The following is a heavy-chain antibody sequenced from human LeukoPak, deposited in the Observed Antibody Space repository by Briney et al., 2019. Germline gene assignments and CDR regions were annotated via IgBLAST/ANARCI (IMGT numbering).Heavy chain of an antibody. CDR1: NFIFGNYT. CDR3: VRDGGVSGYDLLDY. CDR2: ISGGSRSI. Sequence: GGSLRLSCAASNFIFGNYTMNWVRQAPGKGLEWVSSISGGSRSIYYADSLKGRFTTSRDNAKNSLSLQMNSLRAEDTAVYYCVRDGGVSGYDLLDYWGRGTLVTVSS. J-gene: IGHJ4*02. V-gene: IGHV3-21*01. D-gene: IGHD5-12*01.